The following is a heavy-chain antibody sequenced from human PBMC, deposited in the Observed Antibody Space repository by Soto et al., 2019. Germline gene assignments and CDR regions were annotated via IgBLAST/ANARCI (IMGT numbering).Heavy chain of an antibody. CDR3: ARDPNTSGGQHWAFNYFDS. CDR1: GFSFSISP. CDR2: ISYDGTNK. D-gene: IGHD7-27*01. Sequence: QVQPVESGGGVVQPGRSLRLSCAASGFSFSISPMHWVRQAPGKGPEWVALISYDGTNKFYADSVKGRFTISRDNSKSTLYLQVDSLRPEYAAVYYCARDPNTSGGQHWAFNYFDSWGQGTLVTVSS. J-gene: IGHJ4*02. V-gene: IGHV3-30-3*01.